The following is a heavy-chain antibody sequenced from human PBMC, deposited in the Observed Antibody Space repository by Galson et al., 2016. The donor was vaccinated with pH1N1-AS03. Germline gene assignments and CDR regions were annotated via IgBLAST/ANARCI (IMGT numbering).Heavy chain of an antibody. CDR1: GFPFGGYE. D-gene: IGHD3-22*01. CDR3: ARSRSPDYYDSSTYRPDAFDI. J-gene: IGHJ3*02. Sequence: SLRLSCAASGFPFGGYEMNWVRQAPGKGLEWISYISYSGDTENCADSVKGRFSISRDNAKNSLYLQMSALRPEDTALYYCARSRSPDYYDSSTYRPDAFDIWGQGTMVTVSS. V-gene: IGHV3-48*03. CDR2: ISYSGDTE.